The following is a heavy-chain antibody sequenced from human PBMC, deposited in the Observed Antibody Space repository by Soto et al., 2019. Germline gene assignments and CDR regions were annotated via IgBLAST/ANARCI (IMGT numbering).Heavy chain of an antibody. Sequence: ASVKVSCKASGYTFTSYAMHWVRQAPGQRLEWMGWINAGNGNTKYSQKFQGRVTITRDTSASTAYMELGSLRSEDTAVYYCARGPLYSSGWKFDYWGQGTLVTVS. V-gene: IGHV1-3*01. CDR2: INAGNGNT. D-gene: IGHD6-19*01. CDR1: GYTFTSYA. J-gene: IGHJ4*02. CDR3: ARGPLYSSGWKFDY.